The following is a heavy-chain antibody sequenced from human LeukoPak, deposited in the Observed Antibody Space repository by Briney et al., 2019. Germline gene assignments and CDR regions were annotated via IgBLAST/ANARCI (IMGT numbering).Heavy chain of an antibody. J-gene: IGHJ4*02. CDR2: ISNSGTTI. D-gene: IGHD3-22*01. CDR1: GFTFSDYY. Sequence: PGGSLRLSCAASGFTFSDYYMSWIRQAPGKGLEWVSYISNSGTTIYYADSVKGRFTISRDNAKNSLYLQMNSLRADDTAVYYCATSRYYYDSSGYYSRYWGQGTLVTVSS. CDR3: ATSRYYYDSSGYYSRY. V-gene: IGHV3-11*01.